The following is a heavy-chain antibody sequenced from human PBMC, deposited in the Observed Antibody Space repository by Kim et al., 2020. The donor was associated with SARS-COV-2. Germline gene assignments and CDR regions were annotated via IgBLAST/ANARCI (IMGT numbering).Heavy chain of an antibody. CDR3: ANHSHSYGTSWYNY. D-gene: IGHD6-13*01. Sequence: GGSLRLSCAASGFTFSSYSMSWVRQAPGKGLEWVSAMSGSGGSTYYADSVTGRFTISRDNSKNTLYLQMNRLKAEDTAVYYCANHSHSYGTSWYNYWGQGTLVTVSS. CDR2: MSGSGGST. CDR1: GFTFSSYS. V-gene: IGHV3-23*01. J-gene: IGHJ4*01.